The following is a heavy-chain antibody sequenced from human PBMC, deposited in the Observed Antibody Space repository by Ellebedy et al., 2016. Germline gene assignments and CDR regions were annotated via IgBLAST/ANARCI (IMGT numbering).Heavy chain of an antibody. D-gene: IGHD3-10*01. CDR2: ISSSSSYI. V-gene: IGHV3-21*01. CDR1: GFTFSSYS. J-gene: IGHJ6*02. CDR3: ARERLTMVRTQGGMDV. Sequence: GESLKISXAASGFTFSSYSMNWVRQAPGKGLEWVSSISSSSSYIYYADSVKGRFTISRDNAKNSLYLQMNSLRAEDTAVYYCARERLTMVRTQGGMDVWGQGTTVTVSS.